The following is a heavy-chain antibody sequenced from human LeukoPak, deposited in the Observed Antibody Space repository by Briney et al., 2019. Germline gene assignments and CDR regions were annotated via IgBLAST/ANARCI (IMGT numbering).Heavy chain of an antibody. CDR2: IYYSGST. CDR1: GGSISSGAYC. CDR3: ARTNGDYKLYYFDY. Sequence: SETLSLTCTVSGGSISSGAYCWSWIRQHPGKGLEWIGYIYYSGSTYSNPSLKSRVTISVDTSKNQFSLKLSSVIAADTAVYYCARTNGDYKLYYFDYWGQGTLVTVSS. D-gene: IGHD4-17*01. J-gene: IGHJ4*02. V-gene: IGHV4-31*03.